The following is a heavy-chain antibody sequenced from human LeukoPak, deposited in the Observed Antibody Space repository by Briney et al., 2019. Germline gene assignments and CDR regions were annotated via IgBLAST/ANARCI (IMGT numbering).Heavy chain of an antibody. V-gene: IGHV3-30*03. Sequence: GGSLRLSCAASGFTFSNYGIHWVRQAPGRGLEWVAVISYDGNKKYYADSVKGRFTISRDNSKNTLYLQMNSLRAEDTAVYYCARNENSGWGYFDYWGQGTLVTVSS. CDR2: ISYDGNKK. D-gene: IGHD5-12*01. J-gene: IGHJ4*02. CDR1: GFTFSNYG. CDR3: ARNENSGWGYFDY.